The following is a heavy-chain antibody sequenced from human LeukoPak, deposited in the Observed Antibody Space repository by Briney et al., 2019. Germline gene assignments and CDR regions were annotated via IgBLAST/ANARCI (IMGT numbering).Heavy chain of an antibody. CDR1: GGSISSSSYY. CDR2: VDYSGST. V-gene: IGHV4-39*01. D-gene: IGHD6-19*01. J-gene: IGHJ6*03. Sequence: SPSLSLTCTVSGGSISSSSYYWGWIREPPGKGLEWIGSVDYSGSTYYNPSLKSRVTISVDTSKNQFYLKLSSVTAADTAVYYCARVKDSSGWYDPPNCYMDVWGKGTTVTVSS. CDR3: ARVKDSSGWYDPPNCYMDV.